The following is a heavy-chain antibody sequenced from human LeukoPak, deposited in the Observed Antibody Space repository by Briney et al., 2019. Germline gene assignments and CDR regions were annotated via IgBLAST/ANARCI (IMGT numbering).Heavy chain of an antibody. Sequence: GGSLRLSCAASGFTFTNFVMSWVRQAPGKGLEWVSSISGNGDSAYYPDFAKGRFSISRDNSKDTLYLQMNSLRAEDTAVYYCAKKSPQETPVGPYWYLALWGPGTLVTVSS. J-gene: IGHJ2*01. CDR3: AKKSPQETPVGPYWYLAL. D-gene: IGHD1-26*01. V-gene: IGHV3-23*01. CDR1: GFTFTNFV. CDR2: ISGNGDSA.